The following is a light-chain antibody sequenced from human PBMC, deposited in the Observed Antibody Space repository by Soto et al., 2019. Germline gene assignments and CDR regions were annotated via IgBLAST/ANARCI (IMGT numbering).Light chain of an antibody. CDR2: EAS. CDR1: QSISAW. CDR3: QQYNSYSRT. Sequence: DILMTQSPSTLSVSVGDRVTITCRASQSISAWLAWYQQKPGKAPNLLIYEASSLESGVPSRFSGSGSGTEFTLTISILQPDDFATYYCQQYNSYSRTFGQGTKVKIK. J-gene: IGKJ1*01. V-gene: IGKV1-5*03.